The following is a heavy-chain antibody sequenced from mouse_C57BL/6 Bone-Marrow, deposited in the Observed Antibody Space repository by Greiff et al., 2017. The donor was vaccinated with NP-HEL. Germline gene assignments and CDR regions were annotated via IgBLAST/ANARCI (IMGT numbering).Heavy chain of an antibody. Sequence: EVKLVESGAELVRPGASVKLSCTASGFNIKDYYMHWVKQRPEQGLEWIGRIDPEDGDTEYAPKFQGKATTTADTSSNTAYLQLSSLTSEDTAVYYCTTYSNYGYWGQGTSVTVSS. J-gene: IGHJ4*01. CDR2: IDPEDGDT. CDR1: GFNIKDYY. D-gene: IGHD2-5*01. V-gene: IGHV14-1*01. CDR3: TTYSNYGY.